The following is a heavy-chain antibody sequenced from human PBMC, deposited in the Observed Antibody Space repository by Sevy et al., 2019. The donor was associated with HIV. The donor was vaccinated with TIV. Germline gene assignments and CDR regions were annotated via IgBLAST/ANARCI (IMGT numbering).Heavy chain of an antibody. V-gene: IGHV3-11*01. CDR1: GFTFSDYY. CDR3: ARVGNYYDRGPSDY. J-gene: IGHJ4*02. Sequence: GGSLRLSCAASGFTFSDYYMNWIRQAPGKGLEWVSYISSSGNTIYYADSVKGRLTISRDNAKNSLYLQMNSLRAEDTAVYYCARVGNYYDRGPSDYWGQGTLVTVSS. CDR2: ISSSGNTI. D-gene: IGHD3-22*01.